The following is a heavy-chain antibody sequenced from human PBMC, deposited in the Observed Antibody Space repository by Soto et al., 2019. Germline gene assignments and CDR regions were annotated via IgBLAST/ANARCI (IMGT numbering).Heavy chain of an antibody. CDR2: ISAYNGNT. CDR3: GRKVVSGGYYYYYMDV. Sequence: QVQLVQSGAEVKKPGASVKVSCKASGYTFTSYGISWVRQAPGQGLEWMGWISAYNGNTNYAHKLQGRVTMTTDTSTSRAYKEPRSLRSDDTAVYYCGRKVVSGGYYYYYMDVWGKGTTVTVSS. CDR1: GYTFTSYG. J-gene: IGHJ6*03. V-gene: IGHV1-18*01. D-gene: IGHD2-15*01.